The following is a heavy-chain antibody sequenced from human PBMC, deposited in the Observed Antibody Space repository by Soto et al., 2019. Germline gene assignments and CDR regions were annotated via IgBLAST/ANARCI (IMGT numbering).Heavy chain of an antibody. J-gene: IGHJ5*02. Sequence: ASVKVSCKASGYTFTSYGISWVRQAPGQGLEWMGWISAYNGNTNYAQKLQGRVTMTTDTSTSTAYMELRSLRPDDTAVYYCARDRSKVIGRYSGYDSYHWFDPWGQGTLVTVSS. D-gene: IGHD5-12*01. V-gene: IGHV1-18*01. CDR3: ARDRSKVIGRYSGYDSYHWFDP. CDR2: ISAYNGNT. CDR1: GYTFTSYG.